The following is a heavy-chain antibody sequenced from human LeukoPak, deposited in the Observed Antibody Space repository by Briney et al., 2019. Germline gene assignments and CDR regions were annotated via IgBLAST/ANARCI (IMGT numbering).Heavy chain of an antibody. D-gene: IGHD5-12*01. CDR1: GGTFSSYA. J-gene: IGHJ3*02. CDR2: IIPIFGTA. Sequence: SVKVSCKASGGTFSSYAISWVRQAPGQGLEWMGGIIPIFGTANYAQKFQGRVTITADESTSTAYMELSSLRSEDAAVYYCARDPQWLRLDGAFDIWGQGTMVTVSS. V-gene: IGHV1-69*13. CDR3: ARDPQWLRLDGAFDI.